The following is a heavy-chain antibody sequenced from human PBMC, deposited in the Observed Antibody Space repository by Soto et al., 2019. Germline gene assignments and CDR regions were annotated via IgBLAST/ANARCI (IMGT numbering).Heavy chain of an antibody. CDR2: ISSSSSYI. CDR1: GFTFSSYS. D-gene: IGHD2-21*01. V-gene: IGHV3-21*01. J-gene: IGHJ6*02. CDR3: AGDGGEPLFGYGMDV. Sequence: GGSLRLSCAASGFTFSSYSMNWVRQAPGKGLEWVSSISSSSSYIYYADSVKGRFTISRDNAKNSLYLQMNSLRAEDTAVYYCAGDGGEPLFGYGMDVWGQGTTVTVSS.